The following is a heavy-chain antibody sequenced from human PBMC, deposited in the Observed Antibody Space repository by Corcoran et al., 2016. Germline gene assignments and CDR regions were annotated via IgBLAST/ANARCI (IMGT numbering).Heavy chain of an antibody. CDR1: GYSISSGYY. CDR3: ARDREGGATS. J-gene: IGHJ4*02. Sequence: QVQLQESGPGLVKPSETLSLTCTVSGYSISSGYYWGWIRQPPGKGLEWMGRIYHSGSTYYNPSLQTRVTISVDTSKNQFSLTLRSVTAADTAVYYCARDREGGATSWGQGTLVTVSS. V-gene: IGHV4-38-2*02. D-gene: IGHD1-26*01. CDR2: IYHSGST.